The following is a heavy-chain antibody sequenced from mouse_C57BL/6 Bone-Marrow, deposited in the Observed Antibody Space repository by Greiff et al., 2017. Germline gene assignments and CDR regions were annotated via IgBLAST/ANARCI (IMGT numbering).Heavy chain of an antibody. D-gene: IGHD1-1*01. Sequence: VQLQQSGAELVKPGASVKLSCKASGYTFNSYWMHWVKQRPGQGLEWIGMIHPNSGSTNYNEKFKSKATLTVDKSSSTAYMQLSSLTSEDSAVYYCARKTTVVAHWYFDVWGTGTTVTVSS. CDR2: IHPNSGST. V-gene: IGHV1-64*01. CDR3: ARKTTVVAHWYFDV. CDR1: GYTFNSYW. J-gene: IGHJ1*03.